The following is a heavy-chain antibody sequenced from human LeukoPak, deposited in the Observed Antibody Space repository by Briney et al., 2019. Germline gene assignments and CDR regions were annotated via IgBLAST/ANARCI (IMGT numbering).Heavy chain of an antibody. J-gene: IGHJ6*02. CDR2: ISGSGNRT. CDR3: AKNLYCGGGSCYPSALGMDV. D-gene: IGHD2-15*01. Sequence: GGSLRLSCVAYGFNFRDYSMNWVRQAPGKGLEWVSSISGSGNRTYYADSVKGRFTISRDNSKNTLFLQMNSLRAEDTAVYYCAKNLYCGGGSCYPSALGMDVWGQGTTVTVSS. V-gene: IGHV3-23*01. CDR1: GFNFRDYS.